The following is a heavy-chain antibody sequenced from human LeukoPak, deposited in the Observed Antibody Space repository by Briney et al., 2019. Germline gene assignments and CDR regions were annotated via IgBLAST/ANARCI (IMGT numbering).Heavy chain of an antibody. J-gene: IGHJ5*02. CDR1: GFTVSSNY. CDR3: ARLGTGYCSSTSCSVDP. D-gene: IGHD2-2*01. V-gene: IGHV3-66*01. CDR2: IYSGGST. Sequence: PGGSLRLSCAASGFTVSSNYMSWVRQAPGKGLEWVSVIYSGGSTYYADSVKGRFTISRDNSKNTLYLQMNSLRAEDTAVYYCARLGTGYCSSTSCSVDPWGQGTLVTVSS.